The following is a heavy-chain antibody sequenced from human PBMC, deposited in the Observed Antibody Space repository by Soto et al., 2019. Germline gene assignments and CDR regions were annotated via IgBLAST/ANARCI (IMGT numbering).Heavy chain of an antibody. Sequence: DVQLVESGGGLIQPGESLRLSCAAFGLTISGKKYVAWVRQAPGKGLEWVSALYDVDGSFYADSVKGRFTTSSDNSKNTLYLQIYSLRPEDTAVYYCARDYSSGWCLDYWGQGSLVTVSS. CDR3: ARDYSSGWCLDY. J-gene: IGHJ4*02. CDR1: GLTISGKKY. V-gene: IGHV3-66*03. CDR2: LYDVDGS. D-gene: IGHD6-13*01.